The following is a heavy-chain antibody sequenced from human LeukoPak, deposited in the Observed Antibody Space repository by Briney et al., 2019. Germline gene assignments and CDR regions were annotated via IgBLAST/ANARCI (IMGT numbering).Heavy chain of an antibody. CDR2: IKRETDGGTI. D-gene: IGHD3-22*01. J-gene: IGHJ1*01. Sequence: GGSLRLSCAASGFTFSSYWMSWVRQAPGKGLEWLGRIKRETDGGTIDYAAPVKGRFTISRDDSRNTLYLQMDSLKIEDTAVYYCTTDRYYDNSELQFQHWGQGTLVTVSS. CDR3: TTDRYYDNSELQFQH. CDR1: GFTFSSYW. V-gene: IGHV3-15*01.